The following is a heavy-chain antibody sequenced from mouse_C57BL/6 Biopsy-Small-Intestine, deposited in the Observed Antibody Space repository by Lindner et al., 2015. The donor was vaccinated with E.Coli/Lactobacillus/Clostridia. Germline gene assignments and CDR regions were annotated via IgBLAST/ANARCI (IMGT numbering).Heavy chain of an antibody. Sequence: VKVSCKASGGTFSDHAINWVRQAPGQGLEWLGRIIPIYETVNHAQKFQGRVTITADESTSTAYMELRSLTSEDTAVYYCARGSCGDGSCPVLYYFDQWGQGTLVTVSS. CDR3: ARGSCGDGSCPVLYYFDQ. V-gene: IGHV1-74*01. D-gene: IGHD2-13*01. CDR2: IIPIYETV. J-gene: IGHJ2*01. CDR1: GGTFSDHA.